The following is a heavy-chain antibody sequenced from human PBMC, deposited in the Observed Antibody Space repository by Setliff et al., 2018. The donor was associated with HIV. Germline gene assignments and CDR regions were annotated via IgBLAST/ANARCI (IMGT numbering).Heavy chain of an antibody. D-gene: IGHD3-22*01. J-gene: IGHJ4*02. V-gene: IGHV3-23*01. Sequence: PGGSLRLSCAASGFTFGNYGMSWVRQAPEKGLEWVSTISNSGTNTYYADSVKGRFTISRDNSKNTLYLQMDSLRAEDTAAYYCAKSGPNYYDYWGQGTLVTVSS. CDR2: ISNSGTNT. CDR3: AKSGPNYYDY. CDR1: GFTFGNYG.